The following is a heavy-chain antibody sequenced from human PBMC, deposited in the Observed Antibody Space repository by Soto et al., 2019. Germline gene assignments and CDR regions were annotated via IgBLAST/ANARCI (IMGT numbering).Heavy chain of an antibody. D-gene: IGHD4-4*01. V-gene: IGHV4-34*01. Sequence: SETLSLTCAVYGGSFSGYYWSWIRQPPGKGLEWIGEINHSGSTNYNPSLKSRVTISVDTSKNQFSLKLSSGTAANRLVYNCARYSNSYNFDYWGRGTRVTVS. CDR2: INHSGST. CDR3: ARYSNSYNFDY. J-gene: IGHJ4*02. CDR1: GGSFSGYY.